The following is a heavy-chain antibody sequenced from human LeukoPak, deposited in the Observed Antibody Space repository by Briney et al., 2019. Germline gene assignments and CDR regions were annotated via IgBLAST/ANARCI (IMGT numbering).Heavy chain of an antibody. Sequence: GGSLRLSCVASGFTFSSYGMSWVRQAPGKGLELVSGISGSGGSTYYADSVKGRFTISRDNSKNTLYLQMNSLRAEDTAVYYCAKDRGDSSGYSLGVFDNWGPGHLVTVSS. J-gene: IGHJ4*02. CDR2: ISGSGGST. CDR3: AKDRGDSSGYSLGVFDN. CDR1: GFTFSSYG. D-gene: IGHD3-22*01. V-gene: IGHV3-23*01.